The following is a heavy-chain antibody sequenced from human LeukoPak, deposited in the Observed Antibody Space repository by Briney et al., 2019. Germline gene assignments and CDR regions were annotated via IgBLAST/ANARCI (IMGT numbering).Heavy chain of an antibody. V-gene: IGHV3-23*01. Sequence: GGSLRLSCAASGFTFSSYAMSWVRQAPGKGLEWVSAISGSGGSTYYADSVKGRFTISRDNSKNTLYLQMNSLRAEDTAVYYCAKRSDYYDSSGYLEIDYWGQGTLVTVSS. D-gene: IGHD3-22*01. CDR1: GFTFSSYA. J-gene: IGHJ4*02. CDR3: AKRSDYYDSSGYLEIDY. CDR2: ISGSGGST.